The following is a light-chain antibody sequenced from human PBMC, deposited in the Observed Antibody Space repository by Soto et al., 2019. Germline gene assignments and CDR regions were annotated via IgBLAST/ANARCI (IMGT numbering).Light chain of an antibody. V-gene: IGLV2-14*01. J-gene: IGLJ2*01. CDR1: STDIGGYNY. Sequence: QSVLTQPASVSGSPGQSITISCTGTSTDIGGYNYVSWYQQHPGKVPKLLIYEVTNRPSGVSDRFSGSRSGNTASLTISGLQPEDEADYYCSSYSTTILVLFGGGTKVTVL. CDR2: EVT. CDR3: SSYSTTILVL.